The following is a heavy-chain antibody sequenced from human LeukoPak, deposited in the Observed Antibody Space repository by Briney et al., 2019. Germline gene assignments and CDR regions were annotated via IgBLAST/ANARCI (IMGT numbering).Heavy chain of an antibody. V-gene: IGHV3-30*02. Sequence: GGSLRLSCVVSGFIFSNYGMHWVRQAPGKGLGWVAFVGYDGSEKYSADSVKGRLTISRDNSKNTLYLQMNSLRLEDTAVYYCVSPSGSYGVGFWGQGTLVTVSS. CDR3: VSPSGSYGVGF. D-gene: IGHD3-10*01. CDR2: VGYDGSEK. J-gene: IGHJ4*02. CDR1: GFIFSNYG.